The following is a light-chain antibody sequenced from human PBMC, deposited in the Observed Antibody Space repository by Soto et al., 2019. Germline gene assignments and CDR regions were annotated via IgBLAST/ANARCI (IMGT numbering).Light chain of an antibody. CDR2: GAS. V-gene: IGKV3-15*01. Sequence: EIVMTQSPATLSVSPGERATLSCRASQSVSSNLAWHQQKPGQAPRLLIYGASTRATGIPARFSGSGSGPEFTLNISSLQSEDFAVYYCQQYNNWPPYTFGQGTKLEIK. J-gene: IGKJ2*01. CDR1: QSVSSN. CDR3: QQYNNWPPYT.